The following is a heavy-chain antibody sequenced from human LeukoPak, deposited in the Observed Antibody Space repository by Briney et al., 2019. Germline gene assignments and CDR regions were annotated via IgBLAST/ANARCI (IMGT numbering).Heavy chain of an antibody. V-gene: IGHV4-59*01. CDR2: IYYSGST. J-gene: IGHJ4*02. D-gene: IGHD3-10*01. Sequence: SETLSLTCTVSGGSISSYYWSWIRQPPGKGLEWIGHIYYSGSTNYNPSLKSRVTISVDTSKNQFSLKLSSVTAADTAVYYCASSALYGSGKGYFDYWGQGTLVTVSS. CDR3: ASSALYGSGKGYFDY. CDR1: GGSISSYY.